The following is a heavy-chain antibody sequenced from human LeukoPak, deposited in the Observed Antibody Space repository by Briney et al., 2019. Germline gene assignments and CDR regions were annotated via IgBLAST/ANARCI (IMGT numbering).Heavy chain of an antibody. Sequence: TGGSLRLSCAAASGFTFSRNGMHWVRQAPGKGLEWVALIWFDGSNKYYADSVKGRFTISRDNSKNTLYLQMNSLRAEDTAVYYCAGEANPSSRRSSSWYYFDYWGQGTLVTVSS. CDR1: GFTFSRNG. V-gene: IGHV3-33*01. J-gene: IGHJ4*02. D-gene: IGHD6-13*01. CDR2: IWFDGSNK. CDR3: AGEANPSSRRSSSWYYFDY.